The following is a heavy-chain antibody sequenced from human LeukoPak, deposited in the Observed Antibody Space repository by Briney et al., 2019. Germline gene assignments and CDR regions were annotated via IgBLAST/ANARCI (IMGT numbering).Heavy chain of an antibody. V-gene: IGHV3-33*01. D-gene: IGHD6-13*01. Sequence: GGSLRLSCAASGFTFTTYGMHWVRQAPGKGLEWVALIWYDGSSEYYAESVKGRFTISRDNSKNTVYLQMNSLGAQDTAVYYCARDRLSSSQNNYFDYWGQGTLVTVSS. CDR3: ARDRLSSSQNNYFDY. CDR1: GFTFTTYG. CDR2: IWYDGSSE. J-gene: IGHJ4*02.